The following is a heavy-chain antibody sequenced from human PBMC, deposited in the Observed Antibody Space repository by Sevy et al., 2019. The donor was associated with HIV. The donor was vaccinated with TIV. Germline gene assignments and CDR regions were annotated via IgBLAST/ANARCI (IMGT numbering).Heavy chain of an antibody. Sequence: GGSLRLSCAASGFTVSSNYMSWVRQAPGKGLEWVSVIYSGGSTYYADSVKGRFTISRDNSKNTLYLQMNSLRAEDTAVYYCARQARVHDAFDIWGQRTMVTVSS. CDR1: GFTVSSNY. CDR2: IYSGGST. CDR3: ARQARVHDAFDI. V-gene: IGHV3-53*01. J-gene: IGHJ3*02.